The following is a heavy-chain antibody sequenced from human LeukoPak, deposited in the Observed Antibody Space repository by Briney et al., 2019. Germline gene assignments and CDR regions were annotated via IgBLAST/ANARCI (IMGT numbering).Heavy chain of an antibody. Sequence: SETLSLTCTVSGGSISSYYWSWIRQPPGKGLEWIGYIYYSGSTNYNPSLKSRVTISVDTSKNQFSLKLSSVTAADTAVYYCATLTHQYSSSWLYFDYWGQGTLVTVSS. CDR2: IYYSGST. V-gene: IGHV4-59*01. CDR3: ATLTHQYSSSWLYFDY. J-gene: IGHJ4*02. CDR1: GGSISSYY. D-gene: IGHD6-13*01.